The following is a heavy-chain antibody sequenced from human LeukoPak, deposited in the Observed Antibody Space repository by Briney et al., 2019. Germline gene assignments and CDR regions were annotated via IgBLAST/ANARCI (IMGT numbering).Heavy chain of an antibody. Sequence: ASVKVSCKASGYTFTSYGISWVRQAPGQGLEWMGWISAYNGNTNYAQKLQGRVTMTTDTSTSTAYMELRSLRSDDTAVYYCARESESRSSWYGIYYYYYMDVWGKGTTVTVSS. J-gene: IGHJ6*03. D-gene: IGHD6-13*01. CDR2: ISAYNGNT. V-gene: IGHV1-18*01. CDR1: GYTFTSYG. CDR3: ARESESRSSWYGIYYYYYMDV.